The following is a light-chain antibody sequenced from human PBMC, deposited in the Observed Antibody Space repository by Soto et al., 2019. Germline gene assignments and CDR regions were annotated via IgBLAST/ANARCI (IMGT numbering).Light chain of an antibody. CDR3: SSQAASSTLV. J-gene: IGLJ2*01. CDR1: SSDIGGYNY. CDR2: DVS. V-gene: IGLV2-14*01. Sequence: QSVLTQPASVSGSPGQSINISCTGTSSDIGGYNYVSWYQQHPGKAPKLMIYDVSNRPSGVSNRFSGSKSGNTASLTISGLQAEDEADYYCSSQAASSTLVFGGGTKLTVL.